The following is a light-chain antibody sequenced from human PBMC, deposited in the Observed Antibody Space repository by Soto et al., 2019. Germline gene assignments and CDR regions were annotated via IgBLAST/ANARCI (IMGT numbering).Light chain of an antibody. V-gene: IGLV2-8*01. J-gene: IGLJ1*01. CDR1: SSDVGGYNY. CDR2: EVS. Sequence: ALTQPPSASGSPGQSVTISCTGTSSDVGGYNYVSWYQQHPGKAPKLMIYEVSKRPSGVPDRFSGSKSGNRASLTVSGLQPEDEADYYCSSYAGSNKSVFGTGTKVTVL. CDR3: SSYAGSNKSV.